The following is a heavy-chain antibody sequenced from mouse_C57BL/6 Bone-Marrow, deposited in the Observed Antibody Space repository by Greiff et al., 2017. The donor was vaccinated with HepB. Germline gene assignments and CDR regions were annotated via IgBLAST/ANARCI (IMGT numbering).Heavy chain of an antibody. CDR2: IHPNSGST. V-gene: IGHV1-64*01. J-gene: IGHJ3*01. Sequence: VQLQQPGAELVKPGASVKLSCKASGYTFTSYWMHWVKQRPGPGLEWIGMIHPNSGSTNYNEKFKSKATLAADKSSSTAYMQLSSLTSEDSAVYYCARDGYFSWFAYWGQGTLVTVSA. D-gene: IGHD2-3*01. CDR1: GYTFTSYW. CDR3: ARDGYFSWFAY.